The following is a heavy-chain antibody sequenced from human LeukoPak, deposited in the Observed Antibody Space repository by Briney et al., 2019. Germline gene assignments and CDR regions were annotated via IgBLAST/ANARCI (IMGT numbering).Heavy chain of an antibody. Sequence: GASVKVSCKASGYTFTGYYMHWVRQAPGQGLEWMGWINPNSGGTNYVQKFQGRVTMTRDTSISTAYMELSRLRSDDTAVYYCARTGEWLLDFDYWGQGTLVTVSS. J-gene: IGHJ4*02. CDR3: ARTGEWLLDFDY. CDR1: GYTFTGYY. V-gene: IGHV1-2*02. CDR2: INPNSGGT. D-gene: IGHD3-3*01.